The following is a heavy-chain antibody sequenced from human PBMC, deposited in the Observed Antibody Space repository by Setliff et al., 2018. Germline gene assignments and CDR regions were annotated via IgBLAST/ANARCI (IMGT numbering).Heavy chain of an antibody. V-gene: IGHV1-8*02. J-gene: IGHJ3*02. Sequence: GASVKVSCKASGYTFNNYGINWVRQAPGQGFEWMGWMNPNSGKTEYAQKFQGRVSMTRNSSITTAYLELSTLKSDDTAVYYCARDRKEVVISPSQAAFDIWGQGTMVTVSS. CDR3: ARDRKEVVISPSQAAFDI. D-gene: IGHD3-22*01. CDR1: GYTFNNYG. CDR2: MNPNSGKT.